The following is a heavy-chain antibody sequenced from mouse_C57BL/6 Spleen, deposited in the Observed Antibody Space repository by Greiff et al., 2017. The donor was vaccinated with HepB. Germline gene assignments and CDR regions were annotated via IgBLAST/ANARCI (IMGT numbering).Heavy chain of an antibody. V-gene: IGHV5-17*01. D-gene: IGHD2-2*01. CDR2: ISSGSSTI. CDR1: GFTFSDYG. Sequence: DVQLVESGGGLVKPGGSLKLSCAASGFTFSDYGMHWVRQAPEKGLEWVAYISSGSSTIYYADTVKGRSTISRDNATNTPFLQMTSLRSEDTAMYYCARGYYGYDTFAYWGQRTLVTVSA. CDR3: ARGYYGYDTFAY. J-gene: IGHJ3*01.